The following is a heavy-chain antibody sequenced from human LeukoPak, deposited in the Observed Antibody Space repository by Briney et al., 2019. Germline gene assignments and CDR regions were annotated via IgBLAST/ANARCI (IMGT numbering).Heavy chain of an antibody. CDR2: ISAYNGNT. CDR1: GYTFTSYG. V-gene: IGHV1-18*01. CDR3: ARDGYQLLQRIYYYYYMDV. J-gene: IGHJ6*03. D-gene: IGHD2-2*01. Sequence: GASVKVSCKASGYTFTSYGISWVRQAPGQGLEWMGWISAYNGNTNYAQKLQGRVTMTTDTSTSTAYMELRSLRSDDTAVYYCARDGYQLLQRIYYYYYMDVWGKGTTVTISS.